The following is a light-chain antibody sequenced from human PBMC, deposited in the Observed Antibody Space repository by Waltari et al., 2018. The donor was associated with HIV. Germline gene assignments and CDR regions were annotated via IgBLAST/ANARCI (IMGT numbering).Light chain of an antibody. V-gene: IGLV3-10*01. CDR2: EAS. CDR3: YSTDSSENDRVL. CDR1: ALPRKY. Sequence: SYELTQPPSVSVSPGQTARITCSGDALPRKYAFWYQQKSGQAPVLVIYEASKRPPGSPERFSGSSSGTMATLANSGAQVEDEGDYYCYSTDSSENDRVLFGGGTNLTVL. J-gene: IGLJ2*01.